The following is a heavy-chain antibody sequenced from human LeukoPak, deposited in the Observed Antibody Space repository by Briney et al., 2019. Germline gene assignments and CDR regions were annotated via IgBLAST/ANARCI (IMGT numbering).Heavy chain of an antibody. Sequence: SETLSLTCAVYGGSFSGYYWSWIRQPPGKGLEWIGEINHSGSTNYNPSLKSRVTISVDTSKNQFSLKLSSVIAADTAVYYCARVTPKISSGWSQYFQHWGQGTLVTVSS. CDR2: INHSGST. CDR1: GGSFSGYY. V-gene: IGHV4-34*01. CDR3: ARVTPKISSGWSQYFQH. J-gene: IGHJ1*01. D-gene: IGHD6-19*01.